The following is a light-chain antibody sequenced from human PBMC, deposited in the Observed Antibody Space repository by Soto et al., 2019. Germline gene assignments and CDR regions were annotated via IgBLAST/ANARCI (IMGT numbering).Light chain of an antibody. CDR1: QSISTW. CDR3: QQYINRWT. J-gene: IGKJ1*01. V-gene: IGKV1-5*03. CDR2: KAS. Sequence: SASVGDRVTITCRASQSISTWLAWYQQKPGKAPKLLIYKASSLESGVPSRFSGSGSGTEFTLTISSLQPDDFATYYCQQYINRWTFGQGTKVDIK.